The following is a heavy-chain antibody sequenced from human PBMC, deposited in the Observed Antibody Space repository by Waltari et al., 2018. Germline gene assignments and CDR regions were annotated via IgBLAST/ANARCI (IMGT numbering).Heavy chain of an antibody. V-gene: IGHV3-53*01. D-gene: IGHD3-3*01. CDR2: IYSGGST. Sequence: EVQLVESGGGLIQPGGSLRLSCAASGFIGSSDYMSWVRQAPGKGLEWVSVIYSGGSTYYADSVKGRFTISRDNSKNTLYLQMNSLRAEDTAVYYCARHLEFWSGLSLAAFDIWGQGTMVTVSS. J-gene: IGHJ3*02. CDR3: ARHLEFWSGLSLAAFDI. CDR1: GFIGSSDY.